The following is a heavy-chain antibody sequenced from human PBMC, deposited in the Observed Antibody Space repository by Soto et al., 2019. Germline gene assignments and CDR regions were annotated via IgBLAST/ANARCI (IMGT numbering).Heavy chain of an antibody. CDR2: IYRTGST. J-gene: IGHJ4*02. V-gene: IGHV4-4*02. CDR3: ASRDPGTSVDY. Sequence: SETLSLTCTVSGGSFTSNNWWTWVRQPPGQGLEWIGEIYRTGSTNYNPSLKSRVTISLDKSENQFSLKVTSLTAADTAVYYCASRDPGTSVDYWGQGTLVTSPQ. CDR1: GGSFTSNNW. D-gene: IGHD1-7*01.